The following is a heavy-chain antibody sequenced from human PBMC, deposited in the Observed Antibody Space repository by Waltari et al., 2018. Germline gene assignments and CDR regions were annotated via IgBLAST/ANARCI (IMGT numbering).Heavy chain of an antibody. CDR2: ISSSTTYI. CDR3: VSGGWGFYFDY. CDR1: VFSFSSYS. J-gene: IGHJ4*02. D-gene: IGHD7-27*01. Sequence: EVQWVESGGGLVKPGGSLRLSCGASVFSFSSYSMNWVRQAPGKGLEWVSSISSSTTYIHYADSVKGRFTISRDNAKNSLYLQMNSLRVEDTAVYYCVSGGWGFYFDYWGQGTVVTVSS. V-gene: IGHV3-21*01.